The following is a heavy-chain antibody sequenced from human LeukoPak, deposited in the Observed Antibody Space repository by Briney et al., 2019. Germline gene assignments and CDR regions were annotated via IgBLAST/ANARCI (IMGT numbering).Heavy chain of an antibody. V-gene: IGHV1-2*02. J-gene: IGHJ4*02. CDR2: INPNSGGP. CDR3: ARSRGYCTNGVCYREFDY. Sequence: AASVKVSCKASGYTITGYFMHWVRQAPGQGLEWMGWINPNSGGPNYAQKFQGRVTMTRDTSISTAYMDLSGLRSDDTAVYYCARSRGYCTNGVCYREFDYWGQGTLVTVSS. CDR1: GYTITGYF. D-gene: IGHD2-8*01.